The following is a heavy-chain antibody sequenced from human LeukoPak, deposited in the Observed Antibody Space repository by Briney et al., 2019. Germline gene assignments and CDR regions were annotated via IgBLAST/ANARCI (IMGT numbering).Heavy chain of an antibody. Sequence: ASVKVSCKTSGYTFTTYGISWVRQAPGQGLEWMGWVSAYADNTNYVQKVQDRVTMTTDTSTSTAYMELRSLRSGDTAVYYCARDCIGCHGFDYWGQGTLVTVSS. J-gene: IGHJ4*02. CDR2: VSAYADNT. V-gene: IGHV1-18*01. D-gene: IGHD2-15*01. CDR1: GYTFTTYG. CDR3: ARDCIGCHGFDY.